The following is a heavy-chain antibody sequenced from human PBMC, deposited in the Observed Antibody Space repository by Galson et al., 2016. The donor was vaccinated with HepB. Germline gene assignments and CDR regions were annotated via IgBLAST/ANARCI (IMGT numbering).Heavy chain of an antibody. J-gene: IGHJ4*02. CDR3: AREKYSAQTTGWYHY. Sequence: SVKVSCKASGYTFTNYYIHWVRQAPGQGLQWMGVINPSGGSTHYAQKFQGRVTMTRDTYRRKVYMELSSLRSEDTAIYYCAREKYSAQTTGWYHYWGQGNRVTVSS. D-gene: IGHD6-19*01. V-gene: IGHV1-46*01. CDR1: GYTFTNYY. CDR2: INPSGGST.